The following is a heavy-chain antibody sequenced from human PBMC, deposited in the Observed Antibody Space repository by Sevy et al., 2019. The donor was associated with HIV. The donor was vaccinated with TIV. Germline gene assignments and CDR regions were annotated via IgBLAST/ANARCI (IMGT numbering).Heavy chain of an antibody. CDR3: ARGDGYNCDY. J-gene: IGHJ4*02. V-gene: IGHV4-59*01. D-gene: IGHD5-12*01. CDR2: IYYSGST. Sequence: SETLSLTCTVSGGSISSYYWSWIRQPPGKGLEWIGYIYYSGSTNYNPSLKSRVTISVDTSKNQFSLKLSSVTAADTAGYYCARGDGYNCDYWGQGTLVTVSS. CDR1: GGSISSYY.